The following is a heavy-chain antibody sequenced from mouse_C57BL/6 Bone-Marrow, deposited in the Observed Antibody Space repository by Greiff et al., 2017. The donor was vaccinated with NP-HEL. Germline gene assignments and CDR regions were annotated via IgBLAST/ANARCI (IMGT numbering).Heavy chain of an antibody. Sequence: VQLQQSGAELVRPGASVKLSCKASGYTFTDYYINWVKQRPGQGLEWIARIYPGSGNTYYNEKFKGKATLTAEKSSSTAYMQLSSLTSEDSAVYFCARSYGSSLYYFDYWGQGTTLTVSS. CDR1: GYTFTDYY. CDR2: IYPGSGNT. V-gene: IGHV1-76*01. J-gene: IGHJ2*01. D-gene: IGHD1-1*01. CDR3: ARSYGSSLYYFDY.